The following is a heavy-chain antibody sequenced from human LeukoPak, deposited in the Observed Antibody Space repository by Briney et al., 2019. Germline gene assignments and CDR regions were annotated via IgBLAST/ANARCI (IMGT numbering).Heavy chain of an antibody. J-gene: IGHJ4*02. V-gene: IGHV7-4-1*02. CDR2: INTNTGNP. Sequence: ASVKVSRKTSGYTFTNNAINWVRQAPGQGLEWMGWINTNTGNPSYAQGFFTGRYVFSLDTSASTAYLQINGLKADDTAVYYCGRDPKLGIRGYTYGYIDHWGQGTLLTVAS. CDR1: GYTFTNNA. D-gene: IGHD5-18*01. CDR3: GRDPKLGIRGYTYGYIDH.